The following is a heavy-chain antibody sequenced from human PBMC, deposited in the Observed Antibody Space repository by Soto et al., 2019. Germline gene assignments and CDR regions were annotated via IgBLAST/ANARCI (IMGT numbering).Heavy chain of an antibody. CDR2: VSHDGRNT. V-gene: IGHV3-30*18. D-gene: IGHD6-19*01. CDR1: GVTFSDYA. CDR3: AKGGRQWLVTSDFNY. Sequence: PGGSLRLCCAASGVTFSDYAMHWVRQAPGKGLEWVAVVSHDGRNTHYADSVKGRFTISRDSSKNTVSLEMTSLRAEDTAVYYCAKGGRQWLVTSDFNYWGQGALVTVSS. J-gene: IGHJ4*02.